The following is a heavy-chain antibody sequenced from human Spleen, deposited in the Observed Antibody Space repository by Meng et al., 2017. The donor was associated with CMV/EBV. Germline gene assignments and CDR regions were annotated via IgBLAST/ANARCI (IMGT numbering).Heavy chain of an antibody. CDR1: GFTFTSYG. D-gene: IGHD7-27*01. CDR3: ARGGANWADYYYYYGMDV. CDR2: IWYDGSNK. J-gene: IGHJ6*02. Sequence: GESLKISCAASGFTFTSYGMHWVRQAPGKGLEWVAVIWYDGSNKYYADSVKGRFTISRDNSKNTLFLQMSSLRAEDTAVYYCARGGANWADYYYYYGMDVWGQGTTVTVSS. V-gene: IGHV3-33*01.